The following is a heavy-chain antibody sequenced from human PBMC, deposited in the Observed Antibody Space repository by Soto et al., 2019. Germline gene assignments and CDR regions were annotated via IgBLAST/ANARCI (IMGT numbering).Heavy chain of an antibody. J-gene: IGHJ6*02. Sequence: ETLSLTCTVSGGSVSSGSYYWSWIRQPPGKGLEWIGYIYYSGSTNYNPSLKSRVTISVDTSKNQFSLKLSSVTAADTAVYYCARNIGGYSYGPPYYGMDVWGQGTTVTVSS. D-gene: IGHD5-18*01. CDR2: IYYSGST. CDR1: GGSVSSGSYY. CDR3: ARNIGGYSYGPPYYGMDV. V-gene: IGHV4-61*01.